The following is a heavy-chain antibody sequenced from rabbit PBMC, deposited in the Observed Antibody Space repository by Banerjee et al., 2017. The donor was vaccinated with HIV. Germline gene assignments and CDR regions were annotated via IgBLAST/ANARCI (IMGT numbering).Heavy chain of an antibody. J-gene: IGHJ5*01. Sequence: QSLEESGGDLVKPGASLTLTCTASGFSFSSSYYMCWVRQAPGKGLEWIACTYAGSSGITYYASWAKGRFTISKTSSTTVTLQMTSLTAADTATYFCARAEGYANSGAWHFDWLDLWGPGTLVTVS. CDR3: ARAEGYANSGAWHFDWLDL. V-gene: IGHV1S40*01. CDR2: TYAGSSGIT. CDR1: GFSFSSSYY. D-gene: IGHD1-1*01.